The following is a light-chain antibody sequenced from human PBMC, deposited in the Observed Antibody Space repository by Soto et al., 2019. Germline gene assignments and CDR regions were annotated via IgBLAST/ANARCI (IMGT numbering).Light chain of an antibody. CDR2: GAS. J-gene: IGKJ1*01. V-gene: IGKV3-20*01. CDR1: QSVSSSF. Sequence: EIVLALSPGTLSLSPGEGATLSCRASQSVSSSFLAWYQQKAGQAPRLLIYGASRRATGIPDRFSGSGSGTDFTLTISRLEPEDFAGYYCQQYGSSPWAFGQGTKV. CDR3: QQYGSSPWA.